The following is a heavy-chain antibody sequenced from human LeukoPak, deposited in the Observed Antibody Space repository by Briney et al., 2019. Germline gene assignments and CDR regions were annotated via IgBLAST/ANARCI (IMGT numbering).Heavy chain of an antibody. CDR1: GFTFSSYG. V-gene: IGHV3-30*18. Sequence: GGSLRLSCAASGFTFSSYGMHWVRQAPGKGLEWVAVISYDGSNKYYADSVKGRFTISRDNSKNTLYLQINSLRAEDTAVYYCAKDQERFYYDSSGYDAFDIWGQGTMVTVSS. J-gene: IGHJ3*02. CDR2: ISYDGSNK. D-gene: IGHD3-22*01. CDR3: AKDQERFYYDSSGYDAFDI.